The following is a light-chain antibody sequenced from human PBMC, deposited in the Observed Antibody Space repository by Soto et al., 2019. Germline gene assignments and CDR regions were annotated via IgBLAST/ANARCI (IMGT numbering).Light chain of an antibody. V-gene: IGLV2-8*01. CDR1: GSDIGAYNY. CDR2: EVT. CDR3: SSHAGINNVV. J-gene: IGLJ3*02. Sequence: QSALTQPPSASGSPGQSVTISCTGTGSDIGAYNYVSWYQQHPGKAPKLIIYEVTKRPSGVPDRFSGSKSGNTASLTVSGLQVEDEADYYCSSHAGINNVVFGGGTKLTVL.